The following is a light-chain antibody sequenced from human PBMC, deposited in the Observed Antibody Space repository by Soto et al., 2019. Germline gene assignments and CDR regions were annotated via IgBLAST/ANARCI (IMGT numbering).Light chain of an antibody. J-gene: IGKJ1*01. V-gene: IGKV1-39*01. CDR1: QSIGNY. CDR3: QQSYSTLWT. CDR2: AAS. Sequence: DIQMTQSPSSLSASVGDRVTITCRSSQSIGNYLNWYQQKPGKAPKLLIYAASSLQSGVTSRFSGRASGTDFTLTISSLQPEDFAAYYCQQSYSTLWTFGQGTKVEFK.